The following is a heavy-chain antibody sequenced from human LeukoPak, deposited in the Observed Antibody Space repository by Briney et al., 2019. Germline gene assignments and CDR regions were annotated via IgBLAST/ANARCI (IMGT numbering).Heavy chain of an antibody. CDR1: GDSVSSNSAA. V-gene: IGHV6-1*01. CDR3: ARGPVEQWLVSSGKVYYYYGMDV. CDR2: AYYRSKWYN. Sequence: SQTLSLTCAISGDSVSSNSAAWNWIRQSPSRGLEWLGRAYYRSKWYNDYAVSVKSRITINPDTSKNQFSLQLNSVTPADTSVYYCARGPVEQWLVSSGKVYYYYGMDVWGKGTTVTVSS. D-gene: IGHD6-19*01. J-gene: IGHJ6*04.